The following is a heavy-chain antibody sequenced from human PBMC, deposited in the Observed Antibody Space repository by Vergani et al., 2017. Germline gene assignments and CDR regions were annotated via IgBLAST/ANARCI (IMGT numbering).Heavy chain of an antibody. CDR1: GYPFTSYD. D-gene: IGHD6-19*01. CDR3: ARVGQWPHFDY. CDR2: MNPNSGDT. Sequence: QVQLVQSGAEVKKPGASVTVSCKASGYPFTSYDINWVRQATGQGLEWMGWMNPNSGDTGYAQKFQGRVTMTRNTSISTAYMELSGLRSENTAVYYCARVGQWPHFDYWGQGTLVTVSS. V-gene: IGHV1-8*01. J-gene: IGHJ4*02.